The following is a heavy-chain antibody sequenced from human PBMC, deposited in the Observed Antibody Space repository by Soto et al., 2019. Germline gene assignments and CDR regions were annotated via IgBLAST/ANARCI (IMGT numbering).Heavy chain of an antibody. J-gene: IGHJ4*02. Sequence: PGGSLRLCCAASGFTFSSYGMHWVRQAPGKGLEWVAVISYDGSNKYYADSVKGRFTISRDNSKNTLYLQMNSLRAEDTAVYYCAKDAPWFGELIPHVDYWGQGTLVTVSS. CDR3: AKDAPWFGELIPHVDY. CDR2: ISYDGSNK. CDR1: GFTFSSYG. V-gene: IGHV3-30*18. D-gene: IGHD3-10*01.